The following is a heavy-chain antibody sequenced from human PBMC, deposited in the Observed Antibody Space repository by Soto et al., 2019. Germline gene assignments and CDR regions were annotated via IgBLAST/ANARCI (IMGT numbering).Heavy chain of an antibody. Sequence: ASVKVSCKASGYTFTGYYMHWVRQAPGQGLEWMGWINPNSGGTNYAQKFQGWVTMTRDTSISTAYMELSRLRSDDTAVYYCAREDSSSWPTAEYFQHWGQGTLATVSS. CDR2: INPNSGGT. CDR1: GYTFTGYY. CDR3: AREDSSSWPTAEYFQH. J-gene: IGHJ1*01. V-gene: IGHV1-2*04. D-gene: IGHD6-13*01.